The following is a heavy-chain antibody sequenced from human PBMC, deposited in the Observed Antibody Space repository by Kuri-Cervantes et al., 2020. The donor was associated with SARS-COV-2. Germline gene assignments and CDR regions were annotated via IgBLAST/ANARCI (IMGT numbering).Heavy chain of an antibody. CDR1: GGTFSSYA. V-gene: IGHV1-69*13. Sequence: SVKVSCKASGGTFSSYAISWVRQAPGQGLEWMGGIIPIFGTANYAQKFQGRVTITADESTSTAYMELSSLRSGDTAVYYCARALGGQWLAFDYWGQGTLVTVSS. J-gene: IGHJ4*02. D-gene: IGHD6-19*01. CDR2: IIPIFGTA. CDR3: ARALGGQWLAFDY.